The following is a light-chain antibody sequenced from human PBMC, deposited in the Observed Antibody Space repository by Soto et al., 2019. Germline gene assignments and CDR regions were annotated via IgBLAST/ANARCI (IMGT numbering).Light chain of an antibody. CDR2: DTS. V-gene: IGKV3-20*01. J-gene: IGKJ3*01. CDR3: QQYGSSQFT. Sequence: EIVLMQSPGTLSLSPGEGATLSCRASQSVNSNYLAWYQQKPGQAPTVLIFDTSRRATGVPDRFSGSGSGTDFTLTISRLEPDDFAVYDCQQYGSSQFTFGGGTKVNIK. CDR1: QSVNSNY.